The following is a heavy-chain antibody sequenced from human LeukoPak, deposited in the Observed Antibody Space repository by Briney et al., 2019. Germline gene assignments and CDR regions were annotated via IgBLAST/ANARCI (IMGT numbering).Heavy chain of an antibody. J-gene: IGHJ6*03. CDR1: GGSISSGDYY. Sequence: SETLSLTCTVSGGSISSGDYYWSWIRQPPGKGLEWIGYIYYSGSTYYNPSLKSRVTISVDTSKNQFSLKLSSVTAADTAVYYCAREEGARWSDYYYYMDVWGKGPRSPSP. CDR2: IYYSGST. CDR3: AREEGARWSDYYYYMDV. D-gene: IGHD2-15*01. V-gene: IGHV4-30-4*08.